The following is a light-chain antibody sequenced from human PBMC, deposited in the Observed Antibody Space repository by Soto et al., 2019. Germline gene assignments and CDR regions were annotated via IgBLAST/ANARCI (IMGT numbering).Light chain of an antibody. J-gene: IGLJ1*01. CDR3: SSYTDSTNYV. CDR2: QVT. V-gene: IGLV2-14*01. Sequence: SVLTQPASVSGPPAQSITISCTGTSSYVGTRNFVSWYQQHPGKAPKLMIYQVTNRPSGVSNRFSGSKSGNTASLTISGLQAEDEADYYCSSYTDSTNYVFGTGTKVTVL. CDR1: SSYVGTRNF.